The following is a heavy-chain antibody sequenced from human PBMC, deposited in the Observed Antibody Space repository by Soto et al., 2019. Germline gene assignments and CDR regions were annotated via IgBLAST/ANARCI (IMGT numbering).Heavy chain of an antibody. V-gene: IGHV4-34*01. J-gene: IGHJ4*02. Sequence: SETLSLTCAVYGGSFSGYYWSWIRQPPGKGLEWIGEINHSGSTNYNPSLKSRVTISVDTSKNQFSLKLSSVTAADTAVYYCVRVVSGPFDYWGQGTLVTVS. CDR1: GGSFSGYY. D-gene: IGHD2-15*01. CDR2: INHSGST. CDR3: VRVVSGPFDY.